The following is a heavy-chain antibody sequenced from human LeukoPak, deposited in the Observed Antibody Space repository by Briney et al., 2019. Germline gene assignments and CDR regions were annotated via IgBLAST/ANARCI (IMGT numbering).Heavy chain of an antibody. Sequence: SETLSLTCTVSGGSISSSSYYWGWLRPPPGKGLVWFGSIYYSGSTYYNPSLKSRVTISVDTSKNQFSLKLSSVTAADTAVYYCARHEVVAGVDDYWGQGTLVTVSS. CDR2: IYYSGST. CDR1: GGSISSSSYY. J-gene: IGHJ4*02. CDR3: ARHEVVAGVDDY. D-gene: IGHD6-19*01. V-gene: IGHV4-39*01.